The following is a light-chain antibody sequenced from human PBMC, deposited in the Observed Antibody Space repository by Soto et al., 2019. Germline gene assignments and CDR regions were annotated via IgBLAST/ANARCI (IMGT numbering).Light chain of an antibody. Sequence: QSALTQPASVSGSPGQSITISCTGTSSDVGGYNFVSWFQQHPGKAPKLMIFEVTSRPSGVSSRFSGSKSGNTASLTISGLQPEDEADYYCSSYTTSSTLVFGTGTKVTVL. V-gene: IGLV2-14*03. CDR2: EVT. J-gene: IGLJ1*01. CDR3: SSYTTSSTLV. CDR1: SSDVGGYNF.